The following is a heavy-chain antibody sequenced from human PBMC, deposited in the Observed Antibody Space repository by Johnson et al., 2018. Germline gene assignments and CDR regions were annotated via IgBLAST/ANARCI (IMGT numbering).Heavy chain of an antibody. CDR2: ISYDGSNK. Sequence: QVQLVQSGGGVVQPGRSLRLSCAASGFTFSSYGMHWVRQAPGKGLEWVAVISYDGSNKYYADSVKGRFTISRDNSKNTLYLQMNSLRDEDTAVYYCAKGPNKWVAYYYMDVWGKGTTVNVSS. CDR1: GFTFSSYG. J-gene: IGHJ6*03. D-gene: IGHD1/OR15-1a*01. CDR3: AKGPNKWVAYYYMDV. V-gene: IGHV3-30*18.